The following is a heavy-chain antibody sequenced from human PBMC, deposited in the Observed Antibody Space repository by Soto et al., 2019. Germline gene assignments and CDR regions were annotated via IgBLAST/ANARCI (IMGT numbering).Heavy chain of an antibody. Sequence: QVQLVESGGGVVQPGTSLRLSCAASGFLFRNYAMHWVSQSPAKGLEWLAVISFDGANIFYAGAAKGRFTISRDNSKQTLYLQLDSLRPEDTGVYFCARDPYGGYIFDSWGQGTQVTLSS. V-gene: IGHV3-30-3*01. CDR2: ISFDGANI. D-gene: IGHD5-12*01. CDR3: ARDPYGGYIFDS. CDR1: GFLFRNYA. J-gene: IGHJ4*02.